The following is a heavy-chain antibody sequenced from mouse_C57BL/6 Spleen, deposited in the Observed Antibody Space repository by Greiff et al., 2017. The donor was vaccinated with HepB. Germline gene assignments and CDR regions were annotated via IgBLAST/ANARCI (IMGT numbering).Heavy chain of an antibody. Sequence: VQLQQPGAELVKPGASVKLSCKASGYTFTSYWMHWVKQRPGQGLEWIGMIHPKSGSTNYNEKFKSKATLTVDKSSSTAYMQLSSLTSEDSAVYYCAILDSSGYVAYWGQGTLVTVSA. V-gene: IGHV1-64*01. CDR1: GYTFTSYW. D-gene: IGHD3-2*02. J-gene: IGHJ3*01. CDR2: IHPKSGST. CDR3: AILDSSGYVAY.